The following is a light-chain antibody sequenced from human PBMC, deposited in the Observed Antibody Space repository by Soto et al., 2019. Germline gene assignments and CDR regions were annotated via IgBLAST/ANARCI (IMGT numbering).Light chain of an antibody. CDR3: QQYGSSPLT. CDR1: QSVSSY. J-gene: IGKJ4*02. CDR2: DAS. V-gene: IGKV3-20*01. Sequence: DIVLTQSPATLSLSPVAIATLSCRASQSVSSYLAWYQQKPGQAPRLLIYDASNRATGIPDRFSGSGSGTDFTLTISRLEPEDFAVYYCQQYGSSPLTFGGGTKVDI.